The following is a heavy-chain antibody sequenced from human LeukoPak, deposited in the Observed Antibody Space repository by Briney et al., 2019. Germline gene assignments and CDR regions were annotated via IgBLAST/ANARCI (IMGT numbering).Heavy chain of an antibody. D-gene: IGHD1-26*01. V-gene: IGHV3-7*01. CDR2: INQDGSEK. Sequence: GGSLRLSCAASGFTFSNFFMTWVRQAPGKGLEWVAHINQDGSEKYYVDSVKGRFTISRDNAKNALYLQMNSLRTDDTAVYSCAAVGTTTGSVRYWGQGTLVPVSS. J-gene: IGHJ4*02. CDR3: AAVGTTTGSVRY. CDR1: GFTFSNFF.